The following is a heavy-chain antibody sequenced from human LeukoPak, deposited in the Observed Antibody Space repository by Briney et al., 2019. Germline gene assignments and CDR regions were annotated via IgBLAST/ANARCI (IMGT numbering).Heavy chain of an antibody. V-gene: IGHV3-11*01. CDR1: GFTFSDYY. CDR3: ARSLDSDGDYYYYMDV. Sequence: GGSLRLSCAASGFTFSDYYMSWIRQAPGKGLEWVSYISSSGSTIYYADSVKGRFTISRDNAKNSLYLQMNSLRAEDTAVYYCARSLDSDGDYYYYMDVWGKGTTVTVSS. J-gene: IGHJ6*03. CDR2: ISSSGSTI. D-gene: IGHD1-26*01.